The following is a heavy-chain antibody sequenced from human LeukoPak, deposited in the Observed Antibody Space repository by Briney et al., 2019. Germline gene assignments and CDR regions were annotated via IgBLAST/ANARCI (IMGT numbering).Heavy chain of an antibody. V-gene: IGHV4-34*01. CDR1: GGSFSGYY. D-gene: IGHD3-10*01. J-gene: IGHJ5*02. CDR2: INHRGST. Sequence: PSETLSLTCAVYGGSFSGYYWSWIRQSPGKGLEWIGEINHRGSTNYNPSLKRRVTISVDTSKSQFSLKLSSVTAADTAVYYCAKSLYGSGSYYNWFDPWGQGTLVTVSS. CDR3: AKSLYGSGSYYNWFDP.